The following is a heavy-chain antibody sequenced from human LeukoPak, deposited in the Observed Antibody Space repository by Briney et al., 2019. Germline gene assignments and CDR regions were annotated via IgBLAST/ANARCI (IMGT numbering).Heavy chain of an antibody. D-gene: IGHD6-19*01. CDR1: GFTFSSYG. CDR3: ASAVSSGWSYFDY. V-gene: IGHV3-33*01. J-gene: IGHJ4*02. Sequence: GGSLRLSCAASGFTFSSYGMHWVRQAPGKGLEWVAVIWYDGSNKYYADSVKGRLTISRDNSKNTLYLQMNSLRAEDTAVYYCASAVSSGWSYFDYWGQGTLVTVSS. CDR2: IWYDGSNK.